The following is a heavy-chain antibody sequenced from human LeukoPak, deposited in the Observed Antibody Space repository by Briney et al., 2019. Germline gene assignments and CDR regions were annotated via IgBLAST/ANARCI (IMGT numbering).Heavy chain of an antibody. V-gene: IGHV4-59*01. CDR2: IYYSGST. CDR3: AREGYGSGSYYTNHFDY. D-gene: IGHD3-10*01. J-gene: IGHJ4*02. Sequence: SETLSLTCTVSGGSISSYYWSWIRQPPGKGLEWIGYIYYSGSTNYNPSLKSRVTISVDTSKNQFSLKLSSVTAADTAVYYCAREGYGSGSYYTNHFDYWGQGTLVTVS. CDR1: GGSISSYY.